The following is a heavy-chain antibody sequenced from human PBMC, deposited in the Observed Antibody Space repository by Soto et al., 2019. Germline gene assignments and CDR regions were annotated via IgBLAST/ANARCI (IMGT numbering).Heavy chain of an antibody. V-gene: IGHV3-23*01. CDR3: AREQDVSSNWYDAFDI. CDR1: GFTFSSYA. D-gene: IGHD6-13*01. J-gene: IGHJ3*02. Sequence: GWSLRLSCSASGFTFSSYAMTWVRQAPGKGLEWVSVISGSAASTYYADSVKGRFTISRDNSKNTLYLQMNSLRAEDTALYYCAREQDVSSNWYDAFDIWGQGKGVTV. CDR2: ISGSAAST.